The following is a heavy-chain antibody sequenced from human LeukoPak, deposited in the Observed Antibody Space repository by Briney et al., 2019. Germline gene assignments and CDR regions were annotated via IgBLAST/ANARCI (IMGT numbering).Heavy chain of an antibody. J-gene: IGHJ6*03. CDR2: ISGSGGSK. V-gene: IGHV3-23*01. D-gene: IGHD1-26*01. CDR1: GLTVSSYG. Sequence: GGSLTLSWAPTGLTVSSYGMGWVRQAPGNGLDWVSAISGSGGSKYYADSVKGRFTISRDNSKNTLYLQMNSLRAEDTAVYYCAKNSGSYYGYYYYMDGWGKGTTVTVSS. CDR3: AKNSGSYYGYYYYMDG.